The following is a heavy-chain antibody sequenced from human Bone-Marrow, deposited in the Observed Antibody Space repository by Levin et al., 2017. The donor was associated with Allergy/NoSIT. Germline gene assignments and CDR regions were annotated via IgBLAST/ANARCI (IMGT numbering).Heavy chain of an antibody. D-gene: IGHD6-19*01. V-gene: IGHV3-64*01. CDR2: ISSNGVST. Sequence: PTGGSLRLSCVASGFTFSRYSLHWVRQAPGKGLEDVSAISSNGVSTYYANSVKGRFTISRDNSKKTLYLQMGSLRAEDMAVYYCARGYGSGWVPLDYWGRGTLVTVSS. CDR1: GFTFSRYS. J-gene: IGHJ4*02. CDR3: ARGYGSGWVPLDY.